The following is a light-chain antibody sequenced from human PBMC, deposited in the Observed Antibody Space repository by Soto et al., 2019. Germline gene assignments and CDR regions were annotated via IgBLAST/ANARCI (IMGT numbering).Light chain of an antibody. Sequence: EIVLTQSPATLSVSPGERVTLSCRASQSVDINLAWYQQKPGQAPRLLIYGASTRATDMSGTFSGRGSGTEFTLTISNVRPDDFAVYYCQQYRSWTRTFGQGTKVEIK. J-gene: IGKJ1*01. CDR1: QSVDIN. V-gene: IGKV3-15*01. CDR3: QQYRSWTRT. CDR2: GAS.